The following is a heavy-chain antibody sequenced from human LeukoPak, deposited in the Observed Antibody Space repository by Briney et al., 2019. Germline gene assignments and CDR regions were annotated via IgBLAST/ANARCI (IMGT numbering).Heavy chain of an antibody. D-gene: IGHD4-17*01. J-gene: IGHJ4*01. CDR2: ISAYNGNT. CDR3: ARDRVGGDLAGVSLY. CDR1: GYPFDNFG. V-gene: IGHV1-18*01. Sequence: GAAVKVPCKASGYPFDNFGLTWVRQAPGKGLEWMGWISAYNGNTHYAQKFRGRLTLTTETSTSTAYLELRSLKSDDTAVYYCARDRVGGDLAGVSLYWGQGTLVTVSS.